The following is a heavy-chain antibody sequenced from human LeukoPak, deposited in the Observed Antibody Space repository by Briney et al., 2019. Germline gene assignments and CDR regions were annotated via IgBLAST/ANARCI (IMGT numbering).Heavy chain of an antibody. Sequence: GASVKVSCKVSGYTLTELSMHWVRQAPGKGLEWMGGFDPEDGETIYAQKFQGRVTMTGDTSTDTAYMELSSLRSEDTAVYYCATDRLYCSGGSCFRWFDPRGQGTLVTVSS. CDR3: ATDRLYCSGGSCFRWFDP. D-gene: IGHD2-15*01. CDR2: FDPEDGET. J-gene: IGHJ5*02. V-gene: IGHV1-24*01. CDR1: GYTLTELS.